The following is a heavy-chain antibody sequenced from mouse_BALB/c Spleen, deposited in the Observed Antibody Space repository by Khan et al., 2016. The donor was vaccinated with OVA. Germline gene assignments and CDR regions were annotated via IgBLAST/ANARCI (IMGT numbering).Heavy chain of an antibody. CDR3: ARTARIKY. Sequence: VQLKESGPGLVKPSQSLSLTCTVTGYSITSGYGWNWIRQFPGNKLEWMGYISYSGSTNYNPSLKSRISITRDTSKNQFVLQLNSVTTEDTATYYCARTARIKYWGQGTTLTVS. CDR1: GYSITSGYG. CDR2: ISYSGST. V-gene: IGHV3-2*02. D-gene: IGHD1-2*01. J-gene: IGHJ2*01.